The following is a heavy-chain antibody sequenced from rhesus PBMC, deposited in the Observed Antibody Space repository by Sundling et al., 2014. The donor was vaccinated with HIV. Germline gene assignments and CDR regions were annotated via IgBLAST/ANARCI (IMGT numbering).Heavy chain of an antibody. D-gene: IGHD5-24*01. Sequence: EVQLVESGGGLVQPGGSLRLSCAASGFTFSSYGMSWVRQAPGKGLEWVSSISSASSFIYYADSVKGRFTISRDNAKNSLSLQMNSLRAEDTAVYYCTRALIQWILFFHLGFWGRGSPGHRLL. CDR2: ISSASSFI. J-gene: IGHJ4*01. CDR3: TRALIQWILFFHLGF. CDR1: GFTFSSYG. V-gene: IGHV3-136*01.